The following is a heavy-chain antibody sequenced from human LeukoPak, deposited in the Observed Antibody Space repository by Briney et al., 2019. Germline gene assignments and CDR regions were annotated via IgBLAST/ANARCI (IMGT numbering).Heavy chain of an antibody. Sequence: ASVKVSCKASGYTFTSYHMHWVRQAPGQGLEWMGIINPSGGTTNYAQKFRGRVTMTRDMSISTAYMELSRLRSDDTAVYYCAKVASTTRRHDAFDIWGQGTLVTVSS. CDR3: AKVASTTRRHDAFDI. V-gene: IGHV1-46*01. CDR2: INPSGGTT. CDR1: GYTFTSYH. D-gene: IGHD1-1*01. J-gene: IGHJ3*02.